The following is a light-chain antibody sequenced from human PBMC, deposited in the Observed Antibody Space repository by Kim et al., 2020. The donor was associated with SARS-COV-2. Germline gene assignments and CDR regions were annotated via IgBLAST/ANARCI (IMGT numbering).Light chain of an antibody. Sequence: GKTVTISCTRSSGSIASNYMQWYQQRPGSSPTTVIYENNQRPSGVPDRFSGSIDSSSNSASLTISGLKTEDEADYYCQSYDSSKQVFGGGTKLTVL. CDR3: QSYDSSKQV. J-gene: IGLJ3*02. CDR1: SGSIASNY. V-gene: IGLV6-57*01. CDR2: ENN.